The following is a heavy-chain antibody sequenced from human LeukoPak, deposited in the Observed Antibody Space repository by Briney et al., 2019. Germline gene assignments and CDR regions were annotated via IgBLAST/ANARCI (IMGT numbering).Heavy chain of an antibody. Sequence: GGSLRLSCAASGFTFSSYWMNWVRQAPGKGLEWVSNIGSSGTTIYYADSVKGRFSISRDNAKSSLYLQMNSLRVEDTAVYYCALLAVASDFDYWGQGALVTVSS. J-gene: IGHJ4*02. CDR3: ALLAVASDFDY. D-gene: IGHD6-19*01. CDR1: GFTFSSYW. CDR2: IGSSGTTI. V-gene: IGHV3-48*04.